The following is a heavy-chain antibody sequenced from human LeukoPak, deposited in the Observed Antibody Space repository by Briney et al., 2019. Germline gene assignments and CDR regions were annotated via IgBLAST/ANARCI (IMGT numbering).Heavy chain of an antibody. V-gene: IGHV3-53*01. CDR1: GXTVGSSY. J-gene: IGHJ4*02. CDR3: ARLSGSYYEADY. CDR2: IYSGGST. Sequence: TGGSLRLSCAASGXTVGSSYMGWVRQAPGKGLEWVSVIYSGGSTYYADSMRGRFTLSRDNSKNSLYLQVNSLRAEDTAVYYCARLSGSYYEADYWGQGTLVTVSS. D-gene: IGHD1-26*01.